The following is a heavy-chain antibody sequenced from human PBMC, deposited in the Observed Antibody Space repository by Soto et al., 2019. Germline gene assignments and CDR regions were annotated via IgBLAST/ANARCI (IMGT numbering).Heavy chain of an antibody. CDR2: INQDGSDK. CDR1: GFTFRSYW. J-gene: IGHJ5*02. Sequence: EVQLMESGGGLVQPGGSLRLSCAASGFTFRSYWMDWVRQTPGKGLEWVANINQDGSDKNYVDSVKGRFTISRDNAKNSLYLQMSSLTAEDSALYYCSRSLNAWGQGNLVTVSS. CDR3: SRSLNA. D-gene: IGHD2-8*01. V-gene: IGHV3-7*01.